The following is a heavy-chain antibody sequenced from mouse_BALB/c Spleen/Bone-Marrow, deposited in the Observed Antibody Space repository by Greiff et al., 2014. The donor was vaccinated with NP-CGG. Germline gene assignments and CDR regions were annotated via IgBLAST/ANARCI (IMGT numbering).Heavy chain of an antibody. J-gene: IGHJ2*01. CDR3: ARRGYGYLDY. D-gene: IGHD2-10*02. V-gene: IGHV1S132*01. CDR2: IFPGTVTP. CDR1: GYTFTSYW. Sequence: QVQLQQPGAELVKPGASVKLSCKTSGYTFTSYWIQWVKQRPGQGLGWIGEIFPGTVTPYYNEKFKGKATLTIDTSSSTASMQLSSLTSEDSAVYFCARRGYGYLDYWGRGTTLTVSS.